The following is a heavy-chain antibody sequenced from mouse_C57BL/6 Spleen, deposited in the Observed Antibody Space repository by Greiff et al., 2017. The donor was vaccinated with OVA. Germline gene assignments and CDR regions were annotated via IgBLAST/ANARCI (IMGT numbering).Heavy chain of an antibody. J-gene: IGHJ1*03. Sequence: EVKLVESGGGLVQSGRSLRLSCATSGFTFSDFYMEWVRQAPGKGLEWIAASRNKANDYTTEYSASVKGRFIVSRDTSQSILYLQMNALRAEDTAIYYCARDARWEGYFDVWGTGTTVTVSS. V-gene: IGHV7-1*01. CDR3: ARDARWEGYFDV. CDR1: GFTFSDFY. CDR2: SRNKANDYTT. D-gene: IGHD4-1*01.